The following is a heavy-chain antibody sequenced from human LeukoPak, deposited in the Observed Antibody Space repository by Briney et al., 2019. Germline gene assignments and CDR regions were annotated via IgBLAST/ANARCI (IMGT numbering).Heavy chain of an antibody. V-gene: IGHV1-69*13. CDR3: ARVTAEAGAGYRNSYYFDY. Sequence: SVKVSCKASGYTFTSYAISWVRQAPGQGLEWMGGIIPIFGTANYAQKFQGRVTITADESTSTAYMELSSLRSEDTAMYYCARVTAEAGAGYRNSYYFDYWGQGTLVTVSS. CDR2: IIPIFGTA. D-gene: IGHD3-16*02. J-gene: IGHJ4*02. CDR1: GYTFTSYA.